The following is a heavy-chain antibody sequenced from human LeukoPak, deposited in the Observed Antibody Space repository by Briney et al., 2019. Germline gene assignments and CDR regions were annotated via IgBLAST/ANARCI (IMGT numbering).Heavy chain of an antibody. J-gene: IGHJ6*02. Sequence: SETLSLTCTVSGGSISSYYWSWIRQPPGKGLEWIGYIYYSGSTNYNPSLKSRVTMSVDTSKNQFSLKLSSVTAADTAVYYCARGSVAQAYYYGMDVWGQGTTVTVSS. CDR2: IYYSGST. CDR1: GGSISSYY. V-gene: IGHV4-59*01. CDR3: ARGSVAQAYYYGMDV. D-gene: IGHD2-15*01.